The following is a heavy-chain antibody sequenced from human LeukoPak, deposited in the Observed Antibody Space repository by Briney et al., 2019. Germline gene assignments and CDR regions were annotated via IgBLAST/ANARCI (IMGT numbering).Heavy chain of an antibody. J-gene: IGHJ6*03. CDR2: ISSSSSTI. CDR1: GFTFISYS. Sequence: QTGGSLRLSCAASGFTFISYSMNWVRQAPGKGLEWVSYISSSSSTIYYADSVKGRFTISRDNAKNSLYLQMNSLRAEDTAVYYCATESPPGLTPYYYYYYMDVWGKGTTVTVSS. CDR3: ATESPPGLTPYYYYYYMDV. V-gene: IGHV3-48*01.